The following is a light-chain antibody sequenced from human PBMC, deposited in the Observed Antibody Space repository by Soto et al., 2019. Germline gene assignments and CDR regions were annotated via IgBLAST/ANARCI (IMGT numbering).Light chain of an antibody. V-gene: IGKV3-11*01. CDR2: DAS. Sequence: EILMTQSPATLSVSPGERATLSCRASQSVSSYLAWYQQKPGQAPRLLIYDASNRATGIPARFSVSVSGTDLTLTISSLEPEDGEVYDGQQRSNWPLTFGGGTKVDIK. J-gene: IGKJ4*01. CDR3: QQRSNWPLT. CDR1: QSVSSY.